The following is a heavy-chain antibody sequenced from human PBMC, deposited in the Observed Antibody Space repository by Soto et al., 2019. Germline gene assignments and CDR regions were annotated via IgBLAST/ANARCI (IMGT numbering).Heavy chain of an antibody. CDR2: IYYSGST. D-gene: IGHD2-2*01. V-gene: IGHV4-39*01. J-gene: IGHJ6*02. Sequence: QLQLQESGPGLVKPSETLSLTCTVSCGYISSSSYYWGWIRQPPGKGLEWIGSIYYSGSTYYNPSLKSLVTISVDTSKNHFSLKLSSVTAADTAVYYCARHPYHGARHGMDVWGQGTTVTVSS. CDR3: ARHPYHGARHGMDV. CDR1: CGYISSSSYY.